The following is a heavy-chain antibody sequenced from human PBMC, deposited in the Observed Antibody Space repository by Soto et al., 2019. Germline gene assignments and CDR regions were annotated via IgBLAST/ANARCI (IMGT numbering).Heavy chain of an antibody. CDR3: ARDKYTELHFDY. V-gene: IGHV3-74*03. D-gene: IGHD1-7*01. Sequence: GGPLRLSCAASGFTFSSHCMHWVRQAPGKGLVWVSRTNNDGSRTPYEDSVQARFTISRDNGKNMLSTKMRSLREEDTDVYYCARDKYTELHFDYWGQGTLVTVSS. J-gene: IGHJ4*02. CDR1: GFTFSSHC. CDR2: TNNDGSRT.